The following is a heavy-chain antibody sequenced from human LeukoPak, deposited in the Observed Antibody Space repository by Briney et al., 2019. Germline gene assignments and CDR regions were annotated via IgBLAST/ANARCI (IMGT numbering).Heavy chain of an antibody. CDR3: ASMGKDYDFWSGYLGYFDY. Sequence: PSETLSLTCTVSGGSISSSNWWSWVRQPPGKGLEWIGEIYHSGSTNYNPSLKSRVTISVDKSKNQFSLKLSSVTAADTAVYYCASMGKDYDFWSGYLGYFDYWGQGTLVTVSS. CDR1: GGSISSSNW. D-gene: IGHD3-3*01. CDR2: IYHSGST. V-gene: IGHV4-4*02. J-gene: IGHJ4*02.